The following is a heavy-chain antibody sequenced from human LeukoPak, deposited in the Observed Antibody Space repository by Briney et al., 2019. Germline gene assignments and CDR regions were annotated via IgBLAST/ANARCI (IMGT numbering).Heavy chain of an antibody. D-gene: IGHD2-8*02. J-gene: IGHJ4*02. CDR3: ARDTDYFDY. CDR1: GFTFSSYS. V-gene: IGHV3-21*01. Sequence: PGGSLRLSCAAFGFTFSSYSMNWVPQAPGKELRWGSSISSSSSYIYYADSVKGRFTISTDNATNSLSLHMTSLRAEATAGNAFARDTDYFDYGGQGTLVTVSS. CDR2: ISSSSSYI.